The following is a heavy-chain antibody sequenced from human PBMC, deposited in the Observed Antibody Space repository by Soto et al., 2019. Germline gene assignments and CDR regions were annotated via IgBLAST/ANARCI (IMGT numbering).Heavy chain of an antibody. CDR3: ARAPYRGTNSRRAFDD. CDR1: GGFIGSGDYY. D-gene: IGHD2-8*01. J-gene: IGHJ3*01. CDR2: IYYSGRT. Sequence: QVQLQESGPGLVKPSQTLSLTCTVSGGFIGSGDYYWSWIRQPPGKGLEWIGYIYYSGRTYYNPSLESRVTITVDISKNQFSLNLNTVTAADTAVYYCARAPYRGTNSRRAFDDWGQGTLVNVSS. V-gene: IGHV4-30-4*01.